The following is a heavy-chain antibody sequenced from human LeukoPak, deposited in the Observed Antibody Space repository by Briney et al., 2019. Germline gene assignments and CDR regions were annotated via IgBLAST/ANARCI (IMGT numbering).Heavy chain of an antibody. V-gene: IGHV1-46*01. CDR3: ARVEGYDSSGYYYGY. Sequence: ASVNVSCKASGYTFTGYYMHWVRQAPGQGLEWMGIINPSGGSTSYAQKFQGRVTMIRDTSTSTVYMELSSLRSEDTAVYYCARVEGYDSSGYYYGYWGQGTLVTVSS. CDR1: GYTFTGYY. J-gene: IGHJ4*02. CDR2: INPSGGST. D-gene: IGHD3-22*01.